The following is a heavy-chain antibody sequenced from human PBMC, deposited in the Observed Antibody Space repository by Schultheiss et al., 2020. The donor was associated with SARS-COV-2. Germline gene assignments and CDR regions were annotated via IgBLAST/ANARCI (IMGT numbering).Heavy chain of an antibody. V-gene: IGHV3-21*04. Sequence: GGSLRLSCAASGFTVSSNYMSWVRQAPGKGLEWVSSISSSSSYIYYADSVKGRFAISRDNAKNSLYLQMNSLRAEDTAVYYCARRTYYYGMDVWGQGTTVTVSS. CDR2: ISSSSSYI. CDR1: GFTVSSNY. J-gene: IGHJ6*02. CDR3: ARRTYYYGMDV.